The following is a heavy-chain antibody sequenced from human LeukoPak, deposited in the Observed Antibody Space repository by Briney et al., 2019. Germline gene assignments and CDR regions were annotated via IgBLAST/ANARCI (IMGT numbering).Heavy chain of an antibody. Sequence: ASVKVSCKASGYTFTGYYMHWVRQAPGRGLEWMGWINPNSGGTNYAQKSQGRVTMTRDTSISTAYMELSRLRSDDTAVYYCARDFRMRGHYDILTGYFTYYYYYGMDVWGQGTTVTVSS. CDR2: INPNSGGT. V-gene: IGHV1-2*02. J-gene: IGHJ6*02. D-gene: IGHD3-9*01. CDR1: GYTFTGYY. CDR3: ARDFRMRGHYDILTGYFTYYYYYGMDV.